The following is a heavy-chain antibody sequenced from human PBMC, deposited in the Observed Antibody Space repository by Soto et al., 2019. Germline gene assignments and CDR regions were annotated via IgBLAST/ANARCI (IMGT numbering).Heavy chain of an antibody. D-gene: IGHD5-18*01. J-gene: IGHJ4*02. Sequence: PXATLSLTCTVSGGSITNYYWSWIRQPPGRGLKWIGYIFYSGSADYTPSLKSRATISVDTSKNQFSLKLRSVTAADTAVYYCARIKRGYSYGSIIDFWGQGIPVTVPS. CDR3: ARIKRGYSYGSIIDF. CDR2: IFYSGSA. CDR1: GGSITNYY. V-gene: IGHV4-59*01.